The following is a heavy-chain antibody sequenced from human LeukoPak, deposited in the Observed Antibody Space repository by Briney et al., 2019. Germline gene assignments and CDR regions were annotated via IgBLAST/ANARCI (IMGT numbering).Heavy chain of an antibody. CDR3: ARVGVRGVSTFDY. CDR2: IGSSGSTI. V-gene: IGHV3-48*03. CDR1: GFTFSSYE. D-gene: IGHD3-10*01. J-gene: IGHJ4*02. Sequence: GGSLRLSCAASGFTFSSYEMNWVRQAPGKGLEWVSHIGSSGSTIYDADSVKGRFTISRDNAKNSLYLQMNSPRAEDTAVYYCARVGVRGVSTFDYWGQGILVTVSS.